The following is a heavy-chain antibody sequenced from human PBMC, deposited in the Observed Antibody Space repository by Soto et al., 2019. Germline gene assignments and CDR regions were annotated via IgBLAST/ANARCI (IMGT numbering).Heavy chain of an antibody. CDR1: GGSISSGDYY. V-gene: IGHV4-30-4*01. Sequence: SETLSLTCTVSGGSISSGDYYWSWIRQPPGKGLEWIGYIYYSGSTYYNPSLKSRVTISVDTSKNQFSLKLSSVTAADTAVYYCARGDLEIVRGVISHYYYYGMDVWGQGTTVTVSS. D-gene: IGHD3-10*01. J-gene: IGHJ6*02. CDR2: IYYSGST. CDR3: ARGDLEIVRGVISHYYYYGMDV.